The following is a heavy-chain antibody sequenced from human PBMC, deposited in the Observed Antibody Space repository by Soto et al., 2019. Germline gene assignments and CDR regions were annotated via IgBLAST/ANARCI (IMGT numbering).Heavy chain of an antibody. CDR2: IYSDGST. J-gene: IGHJ4*02. Sequence: GGSLRLSCAASGFTVSSNYMSWVRQAPGKGLEWVSFIYSDGSTYYADSVKGRFTISRDNSKNTLYLQMNSLRAEDTAVYYCARVRGYYLYYFDYWGQGTLVTVSS. D-gene: IGHD3-22*01. CDR1: GFTVSSNY. CDR3: ARVRGYYLYYFDY. V-gene: IGHV3-53*01.